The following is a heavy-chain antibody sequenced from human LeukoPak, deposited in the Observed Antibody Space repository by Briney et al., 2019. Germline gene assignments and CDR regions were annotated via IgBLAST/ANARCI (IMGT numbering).Heavy chain of an antibody. CDR1: GGSISSYY. V-gene: IGHV4-4*09. D-gene: IGHD6-19*01. CDR2: IYTSGST. J-gene: IGHJ5*02. CDR3: ARRLAVALFDP. Sequence: SETLSLTCTVSGGSISSYYWSWIRQPPGKGLEWIGCIYTSGSTNYNPSLKSRVTISVDTSKNQFSLKLSSVTAADTAVYYCARRLAVALFDPWGQGTLVTVSS.